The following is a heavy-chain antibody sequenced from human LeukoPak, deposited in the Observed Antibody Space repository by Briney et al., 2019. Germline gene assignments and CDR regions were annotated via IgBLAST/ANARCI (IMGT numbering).Heavy chain of an antibody. CDR1: GGSFTGYY. CDR2: INHSGST. Sequence: SETLSLTCAVYGGSFTGYYWSWIRQPPGKGLEWIGEINHSGSTNYNPSLKSRVTISVDTSKNQFSLKLSSVTDADTAVYYCARKALGLSLWGQGTLVTVSS. J-gene: IGHJ4*02. CDR3: ARKALGLSL. V-gene: IGHV4-34*01. D-gene: IGHD3-16*02.